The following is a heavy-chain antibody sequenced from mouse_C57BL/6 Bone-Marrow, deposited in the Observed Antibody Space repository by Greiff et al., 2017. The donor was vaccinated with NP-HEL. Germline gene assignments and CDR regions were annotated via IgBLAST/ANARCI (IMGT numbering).Heavy chain of an antibody. CDR2: ISSGSSTI. J-gene: IGHJ4*01. V-gene: IGHV5-17*01. CDR1: GFTFSDYG. CDR3: ARFDYDYGGYAMDY. D-gene: IGHD2-4*01. Sequence: VQLKESGGGLVKPGGSLKLSCAASGFTFSDYGMHWVRQAPEKGLEWVAYISSGSSTIYYADTVKGRFTISRGNAKNTLFLQMTSLRAEDTAMYYCARFDYDYGGYAMDYWGQGTSVTVSS.